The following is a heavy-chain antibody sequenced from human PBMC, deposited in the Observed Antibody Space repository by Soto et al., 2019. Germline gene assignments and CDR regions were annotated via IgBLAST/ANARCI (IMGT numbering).Heavy chain of an antibody. D-gene: IGHD3-3*01. CDR3: AAATRDYDFWSGYSKREYGMDV. CDR1: GFTFTSSA. CDR2: IVVGSGNT. J-gene: IGHJ6*02. V-gene: IGHV1-58*01. Sequence: SVKVSCKASGFTFTSSAVQWVRQARGQRLEWIGWIVVGSGNTNYAQKFQERVTITRDMSTSTAYMELSSLRSEDTAVYYCAAATRDYDFWSGYSKREYGMDVWGQGTTVTVSS.